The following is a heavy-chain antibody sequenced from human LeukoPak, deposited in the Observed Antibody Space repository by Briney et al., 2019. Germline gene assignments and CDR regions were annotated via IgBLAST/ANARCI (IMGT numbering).Heavy chain of an antibody. V-gene: IGHV3-66*01. CDR3: ASEGVSWADY. CDR2: IYSGGST. D-gene: IGHD6-13*01. Sequence: GRSLRLSCAASGFTVSSNYMSCVRQAPGKGMEWVSVIYSGGSTYYADSVKGRFTISRDNSKNTLYLQMNSLRAEDTAVYYCASEGVSWADYWGQGTLVTVSS. J-gene: IGHJ4*02. CDR1: GFTVSSNY.